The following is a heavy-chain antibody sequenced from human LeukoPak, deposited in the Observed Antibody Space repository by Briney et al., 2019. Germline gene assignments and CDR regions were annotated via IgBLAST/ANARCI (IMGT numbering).Heavy chain of an antibody. Sequence: PSETLSLTCAVYGGSFSGYYWSWIRQPPGKGLEWIGEINHSGSTNYNPSLKSRVTISVDTSKNQFSLKLSSVTAADTAVYNCARVGTIMVRASPWFDPWGQGTLVTVSS. CDR1: GGSFSGYY. J-gene: IGHJ5*02. CDR2: INHSGST. D-gene: IGHD3-10*01. CDR3: ARVGTIMVRASPWFDP. V-gene: IGHV4-34*01.